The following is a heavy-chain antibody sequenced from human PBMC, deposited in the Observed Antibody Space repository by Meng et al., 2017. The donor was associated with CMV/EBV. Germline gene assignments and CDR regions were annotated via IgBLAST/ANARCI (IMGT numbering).Heavy chain of an antibody. D-gene: IGHD2-2*01. J-gene: IGHJ6*02. V-gene: IGHV3-48*04. CDR3: ARVSLRVVPAASYYYYYGMDV. Sequence: GESLKISCAASGFTFSSYAMSWVRQAPGKGLEWVSYISSSSSSTIYYADSVKGRFTISRDNAKNSLYLQMNSLRAEDTAVYYCARVSLRVVPAASYYYYYGMDVWGQGTTVTVSS. CDR1: GFTFSSYA. CDR2: ISSSSSSTI.